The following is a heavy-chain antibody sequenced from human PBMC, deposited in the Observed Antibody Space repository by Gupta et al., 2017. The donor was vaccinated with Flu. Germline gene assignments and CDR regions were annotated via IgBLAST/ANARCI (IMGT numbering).Heavy chain of an antibody. D-gene: IGHD3-16*01. CDR2: ITYSGDII. J-gene: IGHJ1*01. V-gene: IGHV3-9*01. Sequence: GFAMHWVRQAPGKGLECVSGITYSGDIIGYAFSGRGRFTISRDNAKNALSLQMNSLSLEATALSFCAEGQRGCYAMNAADSWGQGTQVTVSS. CDR1: GFA. CDR3: AEGQRGCYAMNAADS.